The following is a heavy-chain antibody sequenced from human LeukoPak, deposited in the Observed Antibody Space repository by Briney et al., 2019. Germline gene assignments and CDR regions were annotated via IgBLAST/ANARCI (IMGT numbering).Heavy chain of an antibody. Sequence: GGSLRPPCAPSGFTFSSYALSWARQAPGKGLEGASAFSGSGGSTYYADSVKGRFTISRDNSKNTLYLQMNSLRAEDTAVYYCARGGIVVVPAAPYYFDYWGQGTLVTVSS. CDR3: ARGGIVVVPAAPYYFDY. V-gene: IGHV3-23*01. J-gene: IGHJ4*02. CDR1: GFTFSSYA. D-gene: IGHD2-2*01. CDR2: FSGSGGST.